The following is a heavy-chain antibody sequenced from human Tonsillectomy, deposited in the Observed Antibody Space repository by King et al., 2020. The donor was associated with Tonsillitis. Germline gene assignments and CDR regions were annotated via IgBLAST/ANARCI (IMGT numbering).Heavy chain of an antibody. CDR1: GGSISSSSYY. Sequence: LQLQESGPGLVKPSETLSLTCTVSGGSISSSSYYWGWIRQPPGKGLEWIGSIYYSGSTYYNPSLTSRVTISVDTSKNQFSLKLSSVTAADTAVYYCASLDCSGGSCAFVYWGQGTLVTVSS. J-gene: IGHJ4*02. V-gene: IGHV4-39*01. D-gene: IGHD2-15*01. CDR2: IYYSGST. CDR3: ASLDCSGGSCAFVY.